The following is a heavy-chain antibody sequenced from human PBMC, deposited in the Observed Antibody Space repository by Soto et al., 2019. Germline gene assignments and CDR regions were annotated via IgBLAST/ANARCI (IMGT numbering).Heavy chain of an antibody. V-gene: IGHV3-48*01. CDR3: AGSVLARVG. CDR1: GFTFSSYS. CDR2: ISSSSSTI. Sequence: EVQLVESGGGLVQPGGSLRLSCAASGFTFSSYSMNWVRQAPGKGLEWVSYISSSSSTIYYADSVKGRFTISRDNAKNSLYLQMNSLRAEVTAVYYCAGSVLARVGWGQGTLVTVSS. D-gene: IGHD2-15*01. J-gene: IGHJ4*02.